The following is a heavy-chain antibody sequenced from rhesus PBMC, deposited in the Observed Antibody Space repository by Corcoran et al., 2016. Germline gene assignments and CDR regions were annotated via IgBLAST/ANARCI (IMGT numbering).Heavy chain of an antibody. CDR1: GGSFSGYF. CDR2: ISGRSGST. CDR3: ARERIQWVPFDY. V-gene: IGHV4-165*01. Sequence: QVQLQESGPGLVKPSETLSLTCAVSGGSFSGYFWGWIRQPPGKGLEWIGYISGRSGSTDYNPSLKIRVTISTDTSKNQFSLKLSSVTAADTAVYYCARERIQWVPFDYWGQGVLVTVSS. D-gene: IGHD5-30*01. J-gene: IGHJ4*01.